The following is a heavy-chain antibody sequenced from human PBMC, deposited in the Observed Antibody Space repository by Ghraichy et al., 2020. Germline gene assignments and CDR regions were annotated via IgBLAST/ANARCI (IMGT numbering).Heavy chain of an antibody. V-gene: IGHV4-30-2*01. CDR3: ARLYGGNSGVDY. J-gene: IGHJ4*02. Sequence: SETLSLTCAVSGGSISSGGYSWSWIRQPPGKGLEWIGYIYHSGSTFYNPSLKSRVTISVDKSKNQFSLRLSSVTAADTAVYYCARLYGGNSGVDYWGRGTLVTVSS. D-gene: IGHD4-23*01. CDR1: GGSISSGGYS. CDR2: IYHSGST.